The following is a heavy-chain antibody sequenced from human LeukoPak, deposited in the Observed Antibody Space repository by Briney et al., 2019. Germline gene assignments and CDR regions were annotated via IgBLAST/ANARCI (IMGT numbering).Heavy chain of an antibody. J-gene: IGHJ4*02. D-gene: IGHD3-22*01. V-gene: IGHV1-69*05. CDR3: ARGYYYDSSGYYPNFRLD. Sequence: SVKVSCKASGGTFSSYAISWVRQAPGQGLEWMGGIIPIFGTANYAQKFQGRVTITTDESTSTAYMELSSLRSEDTAVYYCARGYYYDSSGYYPNFRLDWGQGTLVTVSS. CDR1: GGTFSSYA. CDR2: IIPIFGTA.